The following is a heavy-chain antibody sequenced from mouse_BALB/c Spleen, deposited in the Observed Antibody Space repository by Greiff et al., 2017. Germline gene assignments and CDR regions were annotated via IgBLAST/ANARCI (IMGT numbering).Heavy chain of an antibody. CDR3: TRDEGGRFAY. V-gene: IGHV5-6-4*01. Sequence: DVKLVESGGGLVKPGGSLKLSCAASGFTFSSYTMSWVRQTPEKRLEWVATISSGGSYTYYPDSVKGRFTISRDNAKNTLYLQMSSLKSEDTAMYYCTRDEGGRFAYWGQGTLVTVSA. CDR1: GFTFSSYT. J-gene: IGHJ3*01. CDR2: ISSGGSYT.